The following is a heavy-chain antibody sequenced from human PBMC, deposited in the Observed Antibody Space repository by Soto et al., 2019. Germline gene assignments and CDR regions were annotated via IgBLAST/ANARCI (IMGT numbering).Heavy chain of an antibody. CDR2: IYYSGST. CDR3: ARDGRRGYASGWFDP. V-gene: IGHV4-31*03. CDR1: GGSISSGGYY. Sequence: QVQLQESGPGLVKPSQTLSLTCTVSGGSISSGGYYWSWIRQHPGKGLEWIGYIYYSGSTYYNPSLKSRVTISVDTSKNQFSLKLSSVTAADTAVYYCARDGRRGYASGWFDPWGQGTLVTVSS. J-gene: IGHJ5*02. D-gene: IGHD5-12*01.